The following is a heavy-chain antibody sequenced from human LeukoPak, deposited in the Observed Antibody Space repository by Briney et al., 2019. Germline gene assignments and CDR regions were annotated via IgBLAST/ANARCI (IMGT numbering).Heavy chain of an antibody. Sequence: SETLSLTCTVSGGSISSYYWSWIRQPPGKGLEWIGYIYYSGSTNYNPSLKSRVTISVDTSKNQFSLKLSSVTAADTAVYYCARGRTIFGVVINPAYYYMDVWGKGTTVTVSS. CDR2: IYYSGST. CDR3: ARGRTIFGVVINPAYYYMDV. J-gene: IGHJ6*03. CDR1: GGSISSYY. D-gene: IGHD3-3*01. V-gene: IGHV4-59*01.